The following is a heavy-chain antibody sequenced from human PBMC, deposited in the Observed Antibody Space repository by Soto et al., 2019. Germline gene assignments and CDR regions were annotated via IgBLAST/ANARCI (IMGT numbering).Heavy chain of an antibody. J-gene: IGHJ4*02. V-gene: IGHV1-8*01. D-gene: IGHD4-17*01. CDR1: GYTFTSYD. CDR3: ARIGTGDYGQHNDY. Sequence: QVQLVQSGAEVKKPGASVKVSCKASGYTFTSYDINWVRQATGQGLEWMGWMNPNSGNTGYAQKFQGSVIMTGNTSISRAYMELSRLRSEDTAVYYCARIGTGDYGQHNDYWGQGTLVTVSS. CDR2: MNPNSGNT.